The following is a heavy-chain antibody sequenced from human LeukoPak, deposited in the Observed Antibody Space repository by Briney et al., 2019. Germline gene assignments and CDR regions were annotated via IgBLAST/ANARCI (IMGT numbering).Heavy chain of an antibody. CDR3: ARGSGSYSY. J-gene: IGHJ4*02. Sequence: PGGSLRLSCAASGFTLSSYEMNWVRQAPGKGLEWVSYISSSGSTIYYADSVKGRFTISRDNAMNSLYLQMNSLRAEDTAVYYCARGSGSYSYWGQGTLVTVSS. CDR1: GFTLSSYE. CDR2: ISSSGSTI. D-gene: IGHD1-26*01. V-gene: IGHV3-48*03.